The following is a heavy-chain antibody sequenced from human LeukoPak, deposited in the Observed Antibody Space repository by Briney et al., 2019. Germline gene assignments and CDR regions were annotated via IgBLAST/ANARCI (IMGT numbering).Heavy chain of an antibody. CDR1: GFTFSGSA. V-gene: IGHV3-73*01. Sequence: PGGSLRLSCAASGFTFSGSAMHWVRQASGKGLEWVGRIRSKANSYATAYAASAKGRFTISRDDSKNTAYLQMNSLKTEDTAVYYCTSRPERWDILTAGVRWLDPWDQGTLVTVSS. J-gene: IGHJ5*02. CDR3: TSRPERWDILTAGVRWLDP. CDR2: IRSKANSYAT. D-gene: IGHD3-9*01.